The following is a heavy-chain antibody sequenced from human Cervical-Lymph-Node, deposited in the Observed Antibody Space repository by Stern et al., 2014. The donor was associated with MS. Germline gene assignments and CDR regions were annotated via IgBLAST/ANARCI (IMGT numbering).Heavy chain of an antibody. CDR1: GFTFSSFA. V-gene: IGHV3-30*04. CDR3: ARDPSRFGDNGYFDF. D-gene: IGHD3-10*01. J-gene: IGHJ4*02. CDR2: ISHDGNNK. Sequence: QLVESGGGLVQPGRSLRLSCAASGFTFSSFAMHWVRQAPGQGLQWLAGISHDGNNKDYADSVKGRFTISRDKSNNMVYLQISSLRPDDTAVYFCARDPSRFGDNGYFDFWGQGTLVTVSS.